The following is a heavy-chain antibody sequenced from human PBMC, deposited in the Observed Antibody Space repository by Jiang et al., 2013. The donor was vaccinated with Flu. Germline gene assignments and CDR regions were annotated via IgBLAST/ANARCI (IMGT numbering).Heavy chain of an antibody. Sequence: SGAEVKKPGASVKVSCKTSGYTFTSYDINWVRQATGQGLEWMGWMNPNSGNTGSAQKFQDRITMTRDTSISTAYMELSSLRSEDTAMYYCVRVVGAIDYWGQGTLVTVSS. D-gene: IGHD2-15*01. CDR1: GYTFTSYD. CDR3: VRVVGAIDY. CDR2: MNPNSGNT. J-gene: IGHJ4*02. V-gene: IGHV1-8*01.